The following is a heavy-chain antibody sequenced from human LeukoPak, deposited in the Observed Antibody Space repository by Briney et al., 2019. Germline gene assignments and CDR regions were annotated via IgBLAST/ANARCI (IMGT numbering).Heavy chain of an antibody. J-gene: IGHJ3*02. Sequence: GGSLRLSCAASGFTFSSFSMDWVRQAPGKGLEWVSSISSSSSYIYYADSVKGRFTISRDNAKNSLYLQMNSLRAEDTAMYYCARDDYYGSGSYWGAFDIWGQGTMVTVSS. V-gene: IGHV3-21*01. CDR1: GFTFSSFS. D-gene: IGHD3-10*01. CDR3: ARDDYYGSGSYWGAFDI. CDR2: ISSSSSYI.